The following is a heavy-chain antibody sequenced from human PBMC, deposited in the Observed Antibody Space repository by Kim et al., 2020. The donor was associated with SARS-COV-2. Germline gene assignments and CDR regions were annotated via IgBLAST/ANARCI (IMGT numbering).Heavy chain of an antibody. CDR2: ISSSSSYI. Sequence: GGSLRLSCAASGFTFSSYSMNWVRQAPGKGLEWVSSISSSSSYIYYADSVKGRFTISRDNAKNSLYLQMNSLRAEDTAVYYCARDRVAAAGKHYYYYGMDVWGQGTTVTVSS. J-gene: IGHJ6*02. CDR3: ARDRVAAAGKHYYYYGMDV. CDR1: GFTFSSYS. V-gene: IGHV3-21*01. D-gene: IGHD6-13*01.